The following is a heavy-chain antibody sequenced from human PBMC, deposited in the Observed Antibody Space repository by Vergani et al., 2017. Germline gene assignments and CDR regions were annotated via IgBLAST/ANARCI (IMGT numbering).Heavy chain of an antibody. D-gene: IGHD2-8*02. CDR3: AKAVYGWGNGWFDP. Sequence: EVQLVESGGGLVQLGRSLRLSCAASGFTFDDYAMHWVRQAPGKGLEWVSGISWNSGSIGYADSVKGRFTISRDNAKNSLYLQMNSLRAEDTALYYCAKAVYGWGNGWFDPWGQGTLVTVSS. V-gene: IGHV3-9*01. CDR2: ISWNSGSI. J-gene: IGHJ5*02. CDR1: GFTFDDYA.